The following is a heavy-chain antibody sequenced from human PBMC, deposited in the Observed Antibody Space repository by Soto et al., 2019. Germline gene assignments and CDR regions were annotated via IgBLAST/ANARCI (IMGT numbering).Heavy chain of an antibody. J-gene: IGHJ6*02. CDR3: ARHWAGQYYYYGMDV. CDR1: GYSFTSYW. V-gene: IGHV5-10-1*03. D-gene: IGHD6-19*01. CDR2: IDPSDSYT. Sequence: EVQLVQSGAEVKKPGESLRISCKGSGYSFTSYWISWVRQMPGKGLEWMGRIDPSDSYTNYSPSFQGHVTISADKSISTAYLQWSSLKASDTAMYYCARHWAGQYYYYGMDVWGQGTTVTVSS.